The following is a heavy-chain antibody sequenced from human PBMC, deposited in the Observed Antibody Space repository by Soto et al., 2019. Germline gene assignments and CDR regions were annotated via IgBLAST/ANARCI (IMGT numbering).Heavy chain of an antibody. Sequence: QVQLVESGGGVVQPGRSLRLSCAASGFSFSTFGMQWVRQAPGKGLEWLAGMLYDGTNIHYADSVKGRFTISRDSSKNTGYLEMNNLRAEDTAVYFCAKDDGTGSWGQGTLVTVSS. D-gene: IGHD1-1*01. CDR3: AKDDGTGS. J-gene: IGHJ5*02. CDR1: GFSFSTFG. V-gene: IGHV3-30*18. CDR2: MLYDGTNI.